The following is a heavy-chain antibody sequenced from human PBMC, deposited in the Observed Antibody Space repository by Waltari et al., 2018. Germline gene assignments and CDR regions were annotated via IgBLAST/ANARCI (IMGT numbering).Heavy chain of an antibody. Sequence: VKKPGASIIISCRTSGYTFTDYYMHWVRQAPGQGLEWMGCINPRSGDTKDAQKFQGRVTLTRDTSMNTAYMEVRSLRFDDTAVYYCSRFDPGLKRQPVGIDPWGQGTLIIVSS. D-gene: IGHD7-27*01. J-gene: IGHJ5*02. CDR2: INPRSGDT. CDR1: GYTFTDYY. V-gene: IGHV1-2*02. CDR3: SRFDPGLKRQPVGIDP.